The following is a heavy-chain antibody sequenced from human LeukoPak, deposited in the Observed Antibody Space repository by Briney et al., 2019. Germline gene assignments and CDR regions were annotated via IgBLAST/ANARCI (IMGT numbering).Heavy chain of an antibody. J-gene: IGHJ6*03. Sequence: GGSLRLSCVASGFTFSRYSMNWVRQAPGKGLEWVSYTDRDDSTIYYADSVRGRFTISRDNTKNSLYLQMNSLRADDTAVYYCAKIPSPNLYISSWEYYYYYMDVWGKGTTVTVSS. CDR2: TDRDDSTI. CDR3: AKIPSPNLYISSWEYYYYYMDV. D-gene: IGHD6-13*01. CDR1: GFTFSRYS. V-gene: IGHV3-48*04.